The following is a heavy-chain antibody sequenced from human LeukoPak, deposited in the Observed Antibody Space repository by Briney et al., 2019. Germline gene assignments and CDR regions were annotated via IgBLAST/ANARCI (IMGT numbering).Heavy chain of an antibody. J-gene: IGHJ6*03. CDR3: GRDALVGYFSYYYMDV. Sequence: PSETLSLTCTVSGGSISSHYWTWIRQSPVKGLEWIGDTSNSGSTSYNPSLKSRVTISIDTSKNQFSLKLSSVTAADTAVYYCGRDALVGYFSYYYMDVWGKGTTVTVSS. D-gene: IGHD2-15*01. V-gene: IGHV4-59*11. CDR2: TSNSGST. CDR1: GGSISSHY.